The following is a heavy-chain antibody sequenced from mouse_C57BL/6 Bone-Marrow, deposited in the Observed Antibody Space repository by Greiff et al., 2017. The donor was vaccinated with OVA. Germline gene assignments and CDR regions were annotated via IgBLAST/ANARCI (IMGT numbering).Heavy chain of an antibody. CDR1: GYAFTNYL. CDR3: ARSGYYAMYY. CDR2: INPGSGGT. Sequence: QVQLKESGAELVRPGTSVKVSCKASGYAFTNYLIEWVKQRPGQGLEWIGVINPGSGGTNYNEKFKGKATLTADKSSSTAYMQLSSLTSEDSAVYFCARSGYYAMYYWGRGTSVTVSS. J-gene: IGHJ4*01. D-gene: IGHD1-3*01. V-gene: IGHV1-54*01.